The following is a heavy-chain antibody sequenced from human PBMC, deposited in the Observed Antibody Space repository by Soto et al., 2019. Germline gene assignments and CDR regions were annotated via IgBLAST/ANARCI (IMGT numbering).Heavy chain of an antibody. CDR1: GYTFTSYG. CDR2: ISAYNGNT. Sequence: ASLKVSCKSSGYTFTSYGISWVRQAPGQGLEWMGWISAYNGNTNYAQKLQGRVTMTTDTSTSTAYMELRSLRSDDTAVYYCARAMEDYYDSSGYYHPNDYWGQGTLVTVSS. D-gene: IGHD3-22*01. J-gene: IGHJ4*02. V-gene: IGHV1-18*01. CDR3: ARAMEDYYDSSGYYHPNDY.